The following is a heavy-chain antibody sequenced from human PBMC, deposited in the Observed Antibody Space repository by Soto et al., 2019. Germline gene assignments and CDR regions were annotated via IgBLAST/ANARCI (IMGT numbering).Heavy chain of an antibody. CDR1: GGTISSSNW. D-gene: IGHD2-21*02. CDR3: ACNSLGIEYFGDDCYGSDF. Sequence: WETLRLTCAVSGGTISSSNWRSVVHXSPGKGLEWIGEIHHSGGTNYNASLKSRVTISVDKSKNQLSLKLSSVTAADTAVYYCACNSLGIEYFGDDCYGSDFWGQGTLVTVSP. CDR2: IHHSGGT. V-gene: IGHV4-4*02. J-gene: IGHJ4*02.